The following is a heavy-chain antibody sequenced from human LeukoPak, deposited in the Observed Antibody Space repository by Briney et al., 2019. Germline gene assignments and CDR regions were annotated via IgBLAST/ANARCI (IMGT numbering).Heavy chain of an antibody. CDR2: INPSGGGT. CDR1: GYTFTSYY. CDR3: ARAGGEGITISTVVTVTWFDP. J-gene: IGHJ5*02. Sequence: ASVKVSCKASGYTFTSYYMHWVRQAPGQGLEWMGIINPSGGGTSYAQKFQGRVTMTRDTSTSTVYMELSSLRSEDTAVYYCARAGGEGITISTVVTVTWFDPWGQGTLVTVSS. D-gene: IGHD3-3*01. V-gene: IGHV1-46*01.